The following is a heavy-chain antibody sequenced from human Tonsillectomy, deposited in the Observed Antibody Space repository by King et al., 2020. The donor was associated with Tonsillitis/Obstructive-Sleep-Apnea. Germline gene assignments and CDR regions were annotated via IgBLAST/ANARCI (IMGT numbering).Heavy chain of an antibody. D-gene: IGHD2-8*01. CDR1: GGSISSYS. Sequence: QLQESGPGLVKPSETLSLTCTVSGGSISSYSWSWIRQPPGKGLEWIGYIYSSGSTNYNPSLKSRVTISVDTSKNQFSLKLSSVTAADTAVYYCARDMVLEAGGDAFDIWGQGTMVTVSP. CDR2: IYSSGST. V-gene: IGHV4-59*01. CDR3: ARDMVLEAGGDAFDI. J-gene: IGHJ3*02.